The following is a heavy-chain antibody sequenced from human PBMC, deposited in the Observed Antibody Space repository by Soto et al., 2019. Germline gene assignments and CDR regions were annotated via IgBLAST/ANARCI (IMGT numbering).Heavy chain of an antibody. J-gene: IGHJ6*02. CDR2: IYWDGDK. CDR1: GFSLSTSAVG. V-gene: IGHV2-5*02. CDR3: VHSRGRPQYYYYYSLDV. Sequence: QITLKESSPALVKPTQTLTLTCSFSGFSLSTSAVGVGWIRQPPGKALEWLALIYWDGDKRYSPSLKSRLTITKDTSKHQVVLTMTNMDPVDTATYFCVHSRGRPQYYYYYSLDVWGQGTTVTVSS.